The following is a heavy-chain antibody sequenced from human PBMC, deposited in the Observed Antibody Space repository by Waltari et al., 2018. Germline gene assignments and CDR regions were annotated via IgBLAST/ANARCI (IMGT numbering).Heavy chain of an antibody. CDR3: ARDSSGSLD. D-gene: IGHD6-19*01. Sequence: QVQLQESGPGLVKPSETLSLTCTVSGGSISSHYWSWLRQPPGKGLEWIGYIYYRGSTTNNPAPKSRVTISVDTSKNQFSLALGSVTAADTAVYYCARDSSGSLDWGQGTLVTVSS. CDR2: IYYRGST. V-gene: IGHV4-59*11. J-gene: IGHJ4*02. CDR1: GGSISSHY.